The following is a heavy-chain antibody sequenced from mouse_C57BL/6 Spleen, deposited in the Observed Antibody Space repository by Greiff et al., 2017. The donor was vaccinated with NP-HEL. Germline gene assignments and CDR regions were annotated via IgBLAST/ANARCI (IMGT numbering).Heavy chain of an antibody. CDR2: INPCNGGP. Sequence: QVQLQQPGPELVKPGASVKLSCKASGYSFTSYCMHWVMQSHGQSLEWIGSINPCNGGPNYNEKFKSKATLTVDKSSSTAYMQLSSLTAEYYGVYYCARTGYYPAWFAYWGQGTLVTVSA. CDR1: GYSFTSYC. V-gene: IGHV1-53*01. J-gene: IGHJ3*01. D-gene: IGHD1-1*01. CDR3: ARTGYYPAWFAY.